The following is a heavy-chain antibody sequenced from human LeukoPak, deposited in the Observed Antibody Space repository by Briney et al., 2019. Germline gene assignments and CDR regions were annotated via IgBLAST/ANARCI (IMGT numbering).Heavy chain of an antibody. J-gene: IGHJ6*03. CDR1: GFTFSGSA. CDR2: ISSSSSYI. CDR3: ARAIPDMWFGESHLFSMDV. Sequence: GGFLRLSCAASGFTFSGSAMHWVRQAPGKGLEWVSSISSSSSYIYYADSVKGRFTISRDNAKNSLYLQMNSLRAEDTAVYYCARAIPDMWFGESHLFSMDVWGKGTTVTVSS. D-gene: IGHD3-10*01. V-gene: IGHV3-21*01.